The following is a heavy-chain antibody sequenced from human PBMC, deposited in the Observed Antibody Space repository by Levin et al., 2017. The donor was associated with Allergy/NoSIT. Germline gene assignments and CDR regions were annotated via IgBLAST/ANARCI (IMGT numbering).Heavy chain of an antibody. CDR1: GFTFSSYA. CDR2: ISGSGGST. CDR3: AKKGGLGDAYNWFDP. V-gene: IGHV3-23*01. J-gene: IGHJ5*02. Sequence: PGGSLRLSCAASGFTFSSYAMSWVRQAPGKGLEWVSAISGSGGSTYYADSVKGRFTISRDNSKNTLYLQMNSLRAEDTAVYYCAKKGGLGDAYNWFDPWGQGTLVTVSS. D-gene: IGHD3-16*01.